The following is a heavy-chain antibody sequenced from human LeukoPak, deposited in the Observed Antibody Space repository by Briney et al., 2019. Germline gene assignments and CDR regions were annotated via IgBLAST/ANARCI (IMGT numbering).Heavy chain of an antibody. CDR2: IYYSGST. CDR3: ARDFDSYGLRGAFDI. D-gene: IGHD5-18*01. J-gene: IGHJ3*02. CDR1: GGSISSGGYY. Sequence: PSETLSLTCTVSGGSISSGGYYWSWIRQHPGKGLEWIGYIYYSGSTYYNPSLKSRVTISVDTSKNQFSLELSSVTAADTAVYYCARDFDSYGLRGAFDIWGQGTMITVSS. V-gene: IGHV4-31*03.